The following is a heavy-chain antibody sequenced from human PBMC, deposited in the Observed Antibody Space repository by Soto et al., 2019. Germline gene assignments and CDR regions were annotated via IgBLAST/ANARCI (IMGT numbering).Heavy chain of an antibody. CDR1: GYTFTSYG. CDR2: ISAYNGNT. V-gene: IGHV1-18*01. J-gene: IGHJ5*02. CDR3: AREDTAETPARFDQ. D-gene: IGHD2-2*01. Sequence: ASGKLSCKASGYTFTSYGMSWVRQAPGQGLAWMGWISAYNGNTNYAQKLQGRVTMTTDTSTSTAYMELRSLRSDDTAVYYCAREDTAETPARFDQWGQGTQVTVTS.